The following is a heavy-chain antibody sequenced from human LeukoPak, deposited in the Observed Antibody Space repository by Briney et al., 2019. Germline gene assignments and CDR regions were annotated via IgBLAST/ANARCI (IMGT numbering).Heavy chain of an antibody. CDR1: GFTLRNAW. J-gene: IGHJ4*02. D-gene: IGHD5-24*01. CDR3: AKDRDSRWLQSRGAIDY. CDR2: MRSEARGGTP. Sequence: PGGSLRLSCATSGFTLRNAWISWVRQAPGKGLEWVGRMRSEARGGTPDYAALVKGRFIISIDDSRSTLYLQMNSLRAEDTAVYYCAKDRDSRWLQSRGAIDYWGQGTLVTVSS. V-gene: IGHV3-15*01.